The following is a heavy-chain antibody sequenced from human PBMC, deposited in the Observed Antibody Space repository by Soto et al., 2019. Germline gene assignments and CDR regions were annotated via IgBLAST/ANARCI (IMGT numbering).Heavy chain of an antibody. V-gene: IGHV2-5*02. CDR2: IYWDDDK. CDR1: GFSLSTHGVG. J-gene: IGHJ4*02. Sequence: QITLKESGPTLVKPTQALALTCTFSGFSLSTHGVGVGWIRQPPGKALEWLAVIYWDDDKRYRPPLKSRLTITKDTSRNHVVLTMTNMDPVDTATYYGAHRRGGYNWDDAHFDYWGQGTLVTVSS. CDR3: AHRRGGYNWDDAHFDY. D-gene: IGHD1-20*01.